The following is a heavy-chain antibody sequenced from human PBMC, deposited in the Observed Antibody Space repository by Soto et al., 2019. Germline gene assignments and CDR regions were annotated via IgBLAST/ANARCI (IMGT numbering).Heavy chain of an antibody. V-gene: IGHV3-30*18. D-gene: IGHD4-4*01. J-gene: IGHJ4*02. CDR2: ISYDGSNK. CDR1: GFTFSSYG. Sequence: QVQLVESGGGVVQPGRSLRLSCAASGFTFSSYGMHWVRQAPGKGLEWVAVISYDGSNKYYADSVKGRFTISRDNSKNTLYLQMNSLRAEDTAVYYCAKDGSRDDYNWGDYWGQGTLVTVSS. CDR3: AKDGSRDDYNWGDY.